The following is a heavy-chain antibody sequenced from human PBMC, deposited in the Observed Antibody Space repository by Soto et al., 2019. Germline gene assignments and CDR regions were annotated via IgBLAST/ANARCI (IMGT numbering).Heavy chain of an antibody. CDR3: ARSLSSSWFSFDY. CDR2: ISSSGSTI. Sequence: AGGSLRLSCVVPGSIFIGYGMHWVRQAPGKGLEWVSVISSSGSTIYYADSVKGRFTISRDNAKNSLYLQMNSLRAEDTAVYYCARSLSSSWFSFDYWGQGTLVTVSS. CDR1: GSIFIGYG. J-gene: IGHJ4*02. D-gene: IGHD6-13*01. V-gene: IGHV3-48*04.